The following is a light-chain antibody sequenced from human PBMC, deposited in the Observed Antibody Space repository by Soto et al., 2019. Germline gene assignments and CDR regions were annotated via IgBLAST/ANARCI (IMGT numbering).Light chain of an antibody. V-gene: IGKV1-17*03. CDR1: QGVSNR. CDR2: AAT. Sequence: IQLTQSPSSLSASVGDRVTITCRASQGVSNRLVWFQQKPGKVPKRLIFAATLLQSGVPSRFSGSGSGKEFTLTISGLQAEDFATYYCLQHNSYPWTFGPGTKVDIK. CDR3: LQHNSYPWT. J-gene: IGKJ1*01.